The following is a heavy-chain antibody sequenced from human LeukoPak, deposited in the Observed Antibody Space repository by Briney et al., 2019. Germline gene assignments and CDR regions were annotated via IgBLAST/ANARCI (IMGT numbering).Heavy chain of an antibody. D-gene: IGHD6-19*01. V-gene: IGHV1-69-2*01. Sequence: ATVKISCMVSGYTFTDYYMHWVQQAPGKGLEWMGLVDPEDGETIYAEKFQGGVTITADTSTDTAYMELSSLRSEDTAVYYCATGPGSSGWLKPWGQGTLVTVSS. CDR3: ATGPGSSGWLKP. CDR2: VDPEDGET. J-gene: IGHJ5*02. CDR1: GYTFTDYY.